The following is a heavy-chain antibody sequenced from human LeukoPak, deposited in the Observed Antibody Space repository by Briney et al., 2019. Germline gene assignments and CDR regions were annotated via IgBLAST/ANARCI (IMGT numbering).Heavy chain of an antibody. D-gene: IGHD2-8*01. Sequence: GGSLRLSCAASGFTFSTYSMSWVRQAPGKGLEWVSYISSSSSTIYYADSVKGRFTISRDNGKNSLYLQMNSLRAEDTAVYYCATEMGDYWGQGTLVTVSS. CDR2: ISSSSSTI. CDR3: ATEMGDY. J-gene: IGHJ4*02. V-gene: IGHV3-48*01. CDR1: GFTFSTYS.